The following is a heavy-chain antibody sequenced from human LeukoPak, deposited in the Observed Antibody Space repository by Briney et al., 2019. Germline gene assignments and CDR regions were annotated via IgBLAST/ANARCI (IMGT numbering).Heavy chain of an antibody. Sequence: PGGSLRLSCAASGFTFSGYWMHWVRQAPGKGLEWVSRINEDASIITYADSVKGRFIISRDNTNNSLYRQMNSLRAEDTAVYYCVRDLILVWTPGDDFDFWGQGTLVTVSS. CDR1: GFTFSGYW. CDR2: INEDASII. V-gene: IGHV3-74*01. D-gene: IGHD3-16*01. J-gene: IGHJ4*02. CDR3: VRDLILVWTPGDDFDF.